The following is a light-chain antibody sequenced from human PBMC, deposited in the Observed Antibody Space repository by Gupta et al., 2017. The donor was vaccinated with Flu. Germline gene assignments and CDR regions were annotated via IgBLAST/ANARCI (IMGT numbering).Light chain of an antibody. Sequence: IVLPQSPLSLAVTPGGPASISCRSSQSLLYSNGYNYVNWYLQKPGQSPQLLIHLGSNRASGVPDRFSGSGSGTYFTLKISRVEAEDVGIYFCMQPLNSPWTFGQGTKVEIK. J-gene: IGKJ1*01. V-gene: IGKV2-28*01. CDR1: QSLLYSNGYNY. CDR3: MQPLNSPWT. CDR2: LGS.